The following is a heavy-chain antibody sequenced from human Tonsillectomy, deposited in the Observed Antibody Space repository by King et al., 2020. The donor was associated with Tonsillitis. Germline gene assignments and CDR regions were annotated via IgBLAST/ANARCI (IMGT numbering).Heavy chain of an antibody. CDR2: ISGSGEGT. CDR1: GFTFSSHA. Sequence: VQLVESGGGVVQPGGSLRLSCAASGFTFSSHAISWVRQAPGKGLEGVSSISGSGEGTYYADSVKGRFTISRDNSKNTLYLQMKSLRAEDSAQYYCAKDRVFGYRYGTYYFYYWGQGTLVTVSS. J-gene: IGHJ4*02. CDR3: AKDRVFGYRYGTYYFYY. V-gene: IGHV3-23*04. D-gene: IGHD5-18*01.